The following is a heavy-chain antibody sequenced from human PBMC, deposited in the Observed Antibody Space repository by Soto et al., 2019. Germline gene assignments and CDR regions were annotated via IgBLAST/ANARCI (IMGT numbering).Heavy chain of an antibody. CDR1: GGSVTSGSSY. V-gene: IGHV4-39*01. D-gene: IGHD6-25*01. J-gene: IGHJ4*02. CDR3: VRLTSRIAAESHGRRNYLDT. Sequence: SETLSLTCSVSGGSVTSGSSYWGWVRQAPGKGLEWIGDVFFMGNTWYNADLKARLTISVDTSNDQFSLRLSSVTAADTAFYFCVRLTSRIAAESHGRRNYLDTWGPGTLVTVSS. CDR2: VFFMGNT.